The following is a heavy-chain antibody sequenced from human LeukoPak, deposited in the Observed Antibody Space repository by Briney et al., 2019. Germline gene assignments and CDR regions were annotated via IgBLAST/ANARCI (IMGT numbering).Heavy chain of an antibody. CDR2: IYPGDSDT. V-gene: IGHV5-51*01. CDR3: ARSSDSSGYYDYFDF. D-gene: IGHD3-22*01. CDR1: GYSFTSYW. J-gene: IGHJ4*02. Sequence: GESLKISCKGSGYSFTSYWIGWVRQMPGKGLEWIGIIYPGDSDTKYSPSFQGQVTISADESISTAYLQWGNLKASVTAMYYCARSSDSSGYYDYFDFWGQGTLLTVSS.